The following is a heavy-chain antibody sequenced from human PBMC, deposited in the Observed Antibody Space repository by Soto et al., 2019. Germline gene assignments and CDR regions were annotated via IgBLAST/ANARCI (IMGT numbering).Heavy chain of an antibody. CDR1: GFIFSDYA. V-gene: IGHV3-30*09. Sequence: QVQLVESGGGVVQPGRSLRLSCAASGFIFSDYAMHWVRQAPGKGLEWVAVISYGGDNKNYADSVRGRFAFSRDNLKNTLDLQMNSLNTEDTAVYHCAKARHSTSCSGLEADFWGQGTLVTVSS. J-gene: IGHJ4*02. CDR2: ISYGGDNK. CDR3: AKARHSTSCSGLEADF. D-gene: IGHD6-13*01.